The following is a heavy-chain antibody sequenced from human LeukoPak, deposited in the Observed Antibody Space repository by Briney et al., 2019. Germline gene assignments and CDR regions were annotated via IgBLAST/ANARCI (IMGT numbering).Heavy chain of an antibody. V-gene: IGHV4-39*01. D-gene: IGHD3/OR15-3a*01. CDR3: ARQEFGLRSFAP. CDR2: IYYTGTT. Sequence: SETLSLTCTVSGGSISSSLYHWGWIRQSPGKNLEWLGSIYYTGTTHYNPSLKSRVTISVDTSKNQFSLNLSSVTAADTAVYYWARQEFGLRSFAPGGRGTLVTV. CDR1: GGSISSSLYH. J-gene: IGHJ5*02.